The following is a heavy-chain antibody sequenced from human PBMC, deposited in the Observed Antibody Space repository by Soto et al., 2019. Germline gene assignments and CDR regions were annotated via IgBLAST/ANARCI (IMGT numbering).Heavy chain of an antibody. D-gene: IGHD6-25*01. CDR1: GGSFSGYY. J-gene: IGHJ4*02. CDR2: INHSGST. Sequence: QVQLQQWGAGLLKPSETLSLTCAVYGGSFSGYYWSWIRQPPGKGLEWIGEINHSGSTNYNPSLKSRVTISVDTSKNQFSLKLSSVTAADTAVYYCASTPGATVKNFDYWGQGTLVTVSS. V-gene: IGHV4-34*01. CDR3: ASTPGATVKNFDY.